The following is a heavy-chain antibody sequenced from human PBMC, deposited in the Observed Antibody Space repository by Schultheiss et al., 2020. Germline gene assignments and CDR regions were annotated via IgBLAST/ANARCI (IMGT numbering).Heavy chain of an antibody. Sequence: GGSLRLSCAASGVTVGNNYMSWVRQAPGKGLEWVSVMYSGGATSYADSVKGRFTISRDNAKKTAILEMNSLRAEDTALYFCARGRDYGDHWGQGTLVTVSS. CDR3: ARGRDYGDH. CDR1: GVTVGNNY. V-gene: IGHV3-53*01. D-gene: IGHD4-17*01. CDR2: MYSGGAT. J-gene: IGHJ5*02.